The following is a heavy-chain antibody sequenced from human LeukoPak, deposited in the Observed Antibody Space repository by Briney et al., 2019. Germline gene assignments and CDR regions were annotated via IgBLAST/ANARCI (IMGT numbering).Heavy chain of an antibody. D-gene: IGHD1-26*01. V-gene: IGHV3-7*01. CDR2: IKQDGSEK. Sequence: GGSLRLSCAASGFAFSTYWMSWVRQAPGRGLEWVANIKQDGSEKYYVDSVKGRFTISRDNAKNSLYLQMNSLRAEDTAVYYCAREELYRAFDIWGQGTMVAVSS. CDR1: GFAFSTYW. J-gene: IGHJ3*02. CDR3: AREELYRAFDI.